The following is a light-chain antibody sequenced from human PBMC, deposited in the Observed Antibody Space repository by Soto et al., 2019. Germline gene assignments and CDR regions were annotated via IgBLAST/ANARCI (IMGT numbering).Light chain of an antibody. V-gene: IGKV3-15*01. CDR3: QQYNNWPLT. CDR2: DAS. Sequence: EILMTKTPATLSVSPGEGATLSCRASHRVNTYLAWYQQRPGQAPRLLIYDASTRATGIPARFSGSGSGTEFTLTISSLQSEDFAVYYCQQYNNWPLTFGGGTKVDIK. CDR1: HRVNTY. J-gene: IGKJ4*01.